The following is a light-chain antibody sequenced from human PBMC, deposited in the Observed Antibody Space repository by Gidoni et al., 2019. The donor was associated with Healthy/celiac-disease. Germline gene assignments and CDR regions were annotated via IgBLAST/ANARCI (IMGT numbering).Light chain of an antibody. Sequence: VLTQSPGTLSLSPGERATLSCRSSQSASSSYLAWYQQKPGQAPRLLIYGEASRATGIPDRFSGSGSGTEFTLTISRLEPEDFAVYYCQQYDSSPPLTFGQGTRLEIK. V-gene: IGKV3-20*01. CDR2: GEA. CDR3: QQYDSSPPLT. CDR1: QSASSSY. J-gene: IGKJ5*01.